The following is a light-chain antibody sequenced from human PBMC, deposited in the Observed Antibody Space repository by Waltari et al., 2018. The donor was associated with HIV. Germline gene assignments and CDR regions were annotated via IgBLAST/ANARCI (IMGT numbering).Light chain of an antibody. CDR3: QSSDSSGVDFVV. V-gene: IGLV3-25*03. J-gene: IGLJ2*01. Sequence: DLTQPPSVSVPPGQTATITCTGDALTKRYGYWYQKKSGQAPVLLINKDTERHSGIPERFSGASSGTSLTLTINEVRAEDEAEYYCQSSDSSGVDFVVFGGGTKLTV. CDR2: KDT. CDR1: ALTKRY.